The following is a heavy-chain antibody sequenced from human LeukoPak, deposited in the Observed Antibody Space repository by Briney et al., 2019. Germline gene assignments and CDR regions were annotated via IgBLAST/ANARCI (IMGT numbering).Heavy chain of an antibody. CDR2: ISSSGSTI. J-gene: IGHJ4*02. CDR3: ARSLPRWESSSPRAGYFDY. V-gene: IGHV3-11*01. D-gene: IGHD6-6*01. CDR1: GFTFSDYY. Sequence: GGSLRLSCAASGFTFSDYYMSWIRQAPGKGLEWVSYISSSGSTIYYADSVKGRFTISRDNAKNSLYLQMNSLRAEDTAVYYCARSLPRWESSSPRAGYFDYWGQGALVTVSS.